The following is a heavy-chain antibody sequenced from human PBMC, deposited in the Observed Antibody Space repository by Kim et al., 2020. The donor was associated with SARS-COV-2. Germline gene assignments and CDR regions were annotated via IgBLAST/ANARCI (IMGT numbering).Heavy chain of an antibody. J-gene: IGHJ1*01. Sequence: SVKVSCKASGGTFSSYAISWVRQAPGQGLEWMGGIIPIFGTANYAQKFQGRVTITADESTSTAYMELSSLRSEDTAVYYCATDPEGCSSTSCYLPFQHWGQGTLVTVSS. D-gene: IGHD2-2*01. CDR3: ATDPEGCSSTSCYLPFQH. CDR1: GGTFSSYA. CDR2: IIPIFGTA. V-gene: IGHV1-69*13.